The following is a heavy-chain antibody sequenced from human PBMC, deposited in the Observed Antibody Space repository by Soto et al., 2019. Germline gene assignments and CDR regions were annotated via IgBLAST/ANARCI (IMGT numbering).Heavy chain of an antibody. CDR1: GFTFNTYA. D-gene: IGHD2-21*02. CDR3: ARAMVTASRDLVDS. V-gene: IGHV3-30-3*01. Sequence: QVQLVESGGGVVQPGRSLRLSCAASGFTFNTYAMYWVRQAPGKGLEWVAVTSYDGSYNSYADSVKGRFTISRDNSKNTLYLLMNSLRAEDTAVYYCARAMVTASRDLVDSWGQGTQVTVSS. J-gene: IGHJ4*02. CDR2: TSYDGSYN.